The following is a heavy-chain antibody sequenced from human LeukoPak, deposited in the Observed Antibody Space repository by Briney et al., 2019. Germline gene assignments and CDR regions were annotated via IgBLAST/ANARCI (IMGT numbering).Heavy chain of an antibody. D-gene: IGHD6-19*01. CDR1: GFTFSSYA. J-gene: IGHJ6*04. V-gene: IGHV3-23*01. Sequence: QPGGSLRLSCAASGFTFSSYAMSWVRQAPGKGLEWVSAISSGGNTYYADSVKGRFTNSRDNSKNTLYLQMNSLRAEDTAVYYCAKDQWDFWGKGTTVTVSS. CDR3: AKDQWDF. CDR2: ISSGGNT.